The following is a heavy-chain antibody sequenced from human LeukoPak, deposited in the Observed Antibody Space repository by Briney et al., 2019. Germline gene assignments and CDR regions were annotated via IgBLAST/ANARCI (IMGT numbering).Heavy chain of an antibody. V-gene: IGHV3-15*01. D-gene: IGHD4-23*01. CDR1: GFTFSSYA. CDR2: IKSKTDGGTT. CDR3: TRISPGQIRWWYFDY. Sequence: GGSLRLSCAASGFTFSSYAMSWVRQAPGKGLEWVGRIKSKTDGGTTDYAAPVKGRFTISRDDSKNTLYLQMNSLKIEDTAVYYCTRISPGQIRWWYFDYWGQGTLVTVSS. J-gene: IGHJ4*02.